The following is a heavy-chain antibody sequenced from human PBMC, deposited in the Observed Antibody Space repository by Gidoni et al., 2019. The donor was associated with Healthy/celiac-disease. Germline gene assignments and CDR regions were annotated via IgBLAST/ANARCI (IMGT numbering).Heavy chain of an antibody. V-gene: IGHV3-9*01. J-gene: IGHJ5*02. CDR3: ATGPDVDTAMS. CDR2: ISWNSGSI. D-gene: IGHD5-18*01. CDR1: GFTFDAYA. Sequence: EVQLVESGGGLVQPGRSLRLSCAASGFTFDAYAMHWVRQAPGKGLEWVSGISWNSGSIGYADSVKGRFTISRDNAKNSLYLQMNSLRAEDTALYYCATGPDVDTAMSWGQGTLVTVSS.